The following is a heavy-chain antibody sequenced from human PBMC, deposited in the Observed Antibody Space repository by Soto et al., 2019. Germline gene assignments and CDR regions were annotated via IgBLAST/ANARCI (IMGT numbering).Heavy chain of an antibody. J-gene: IGHJ4*02. CDR2: ISGSGGST. V-gene: IGHV3-23*01. D-gene: IGHD6-19*01. CDR3: AKGEGIAVHFDY. Sequence: GGSLRLSCAASGFTFSSYAMSWVRQAPGKGLEWVSAISGSGGSTYYADSVKGRFTISRDISKNTLYLQMNSLRAEDTAVYYCAKGEGIAVHFDYWGQGTLVTVSS. CDR1: GFTFSSYA.